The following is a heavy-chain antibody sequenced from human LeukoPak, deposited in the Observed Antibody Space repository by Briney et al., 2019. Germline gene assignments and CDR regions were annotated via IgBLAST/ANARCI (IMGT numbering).Heavy chain of an antibody. Sequence: PSETLSLTCTVSGGSINESYWSWIRQSPGKGLEWIGYIYYSGSTNYNPSLKSRVTISVDTSKNQFSLKLSSVTAADTAVYYCARETSQKGAHYMDVWGKGTTVTISS. D-gene: IGHD3-16*01. CDR2: IYYSGST. J-gene: IGHJ6*03. CDR1: GGSINESY. CDR3: ARETSQKGAHYMDV. V-gene: IGHV4-59*01.